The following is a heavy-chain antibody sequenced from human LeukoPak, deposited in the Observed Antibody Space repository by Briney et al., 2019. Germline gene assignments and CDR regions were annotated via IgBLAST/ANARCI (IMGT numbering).Heavy chain of an antibody. CDR3: AREGSFYRPLDY. Sequence: GSLRLSCAASGFTFSTYVMNWFRQAPGKGLEWIGEVHLDGRTNYDPSLKSRLIMSVDLPENHISLKLTSVTAADTAVYYCAREGSFYRPLDYSGQGTLVTVSS. V-gene: IGHV4-4*02. D-gene: IGHD3-3*01. J-gene: IGHJ4*02. CDR2: VHLDGRT. CDR1: GFTFSTYVM.